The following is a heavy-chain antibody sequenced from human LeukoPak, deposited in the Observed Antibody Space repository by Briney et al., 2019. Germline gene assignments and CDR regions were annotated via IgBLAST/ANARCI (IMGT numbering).Heavy chain of an antibody. V-gene: IGHV3-74*01. J-gene: IGHJ3*02. CDR3: ASGNSHAFDI. CDR1: GFTFSDYW. CDR2: IDLAGVYT. Sequence: PXGSLRLSCAASGFTFSDYWMHWVRQAPGKGLMWVSTIDLAGVYTTYADSVKGRFTISRDNAKDTLYLQMISLRAEDTAVYYCASGNSHAFDIWGQGTMVTVSS.